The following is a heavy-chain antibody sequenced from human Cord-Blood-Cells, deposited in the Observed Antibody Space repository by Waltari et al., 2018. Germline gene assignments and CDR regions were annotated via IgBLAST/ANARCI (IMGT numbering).Heavy chain of an antibody. CDR3: TTNWGSYVN. D-gene: IGHD7-27*01. J-gene: IGHJ4*02. CDR2: IKSKTGGGTT. V-gene: IGHV3-15*01. CDR1: GFTFSNAW. Sequence: EVQLVESGGGLVKPGGSLRLSCAASGFTFSNAWMSWVRQAPGKGLEWVGRIKSKTGGGTTDYAAPVKGRFTISRDDSKNTLYLQMNSLKTEDTAVYYCTTNWGSYVNWGQGTLVTVSS.